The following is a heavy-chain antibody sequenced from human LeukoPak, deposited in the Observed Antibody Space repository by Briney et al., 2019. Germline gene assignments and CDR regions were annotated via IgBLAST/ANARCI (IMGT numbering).Heavy chain of an antibody. Sequence: GASVKVSCKASGYTFTSYGISWVRLAPGQGLEWMGWISAYNGNTNYAQKLQGRVTMTTDTSTSTAYMELRSLRSDDTAVYYCARDVGGIAAAGTHEDDYWGQGTLVTASS. D-gene: IGHD6-13*01. CDR3: ARDVGGIAAAGTHEDDY. CDR2: ISAYNGNT. J-gene: IGHJ4*02. CDR1: GYTFTSYG. V-gene: IGHV1-18*01.